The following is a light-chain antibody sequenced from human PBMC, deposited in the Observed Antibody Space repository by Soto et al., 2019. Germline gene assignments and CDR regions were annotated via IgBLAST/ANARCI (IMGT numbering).Light chain of an antibody. CDR1: SSDVGGYNY. CDR2: DVN. J-gene: IGLJ2*01. Sequence: QSAXTQPXSXSXSPGXXITXXCTGTSSDVGGYNYVSWYRQHPGKAPKLMIYDVNNRPSGVSNRFSGSKSGNTASLTISGLQAEDEADYYCSSHSSSSTLVVFGGGTKLTVL. CDR3: SSHSSSSTLVV. V-gene: IGLV2-14*03.